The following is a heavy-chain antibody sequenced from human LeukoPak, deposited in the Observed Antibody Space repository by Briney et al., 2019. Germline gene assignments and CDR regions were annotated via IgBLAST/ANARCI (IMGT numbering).Heavy chain of an antibody. D-gene: IGHD1-26*01. Sequence: ASMKVSCKAPGYTVTSYYMHWVRQAPAQGLEWMRIINPSGASTRYAQKFQGRVTVNRNTSASTVYMELSSLRSEDTAVDYPPGGGELLHDAFDIWGQGTMVTVSS. CDR3: PGGGELLHDAFDI. CDR2: INPSGAST. J-gene: IGHJ3*02. CDR1: GYTVTSYY. V-gene: IGHV1-46*01.